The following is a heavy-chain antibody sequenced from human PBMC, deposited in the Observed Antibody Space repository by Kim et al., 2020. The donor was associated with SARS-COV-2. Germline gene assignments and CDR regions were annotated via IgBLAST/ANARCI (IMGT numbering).Heavy chain of an antibody. CDR2: IYSSGST. D-gene: IGHD6-19*01. CDR1: GGSISSSSYY. V-gene: IGHV4-39*07. CDR3: ARGSAVAGTPLRPLGY. Sequence: SETLSLTCTVSGGSISSSSYYWGWIRQPPGKGLEWIGSIYSSGSTYYNPSLKSRVTISVDTSKNQFSLKLSSVTAADTAVYYCARGSAVAGTPLRPLGYWGQGTLVTVSS. J-gene: IGHJ4*02.